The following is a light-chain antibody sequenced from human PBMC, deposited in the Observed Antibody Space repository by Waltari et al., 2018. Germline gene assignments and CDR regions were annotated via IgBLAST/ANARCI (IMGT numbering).Light chain of an antibody. Sequence: QLVLTQPPSASASLGASVKLTCTLSSGHSDYAIAWHQQQPRKGPRYLMRVNSDGSHKKGDGIPDRVSGSSSGAERFLTISSLQSEDEADYFCQTWGFGIEVFGGGTKLTVL. CDR2: VNSDGSH. V-gene: IGLV4-69*01. CDR3: QTWGFGIEV. J-gene: IGLJ3*02. CDR1: SGHSDYA.